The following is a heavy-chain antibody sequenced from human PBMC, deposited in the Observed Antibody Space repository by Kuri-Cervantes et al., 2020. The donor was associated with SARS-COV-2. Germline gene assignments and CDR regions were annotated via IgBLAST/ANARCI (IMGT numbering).Heavy chain of an antibody. CDR3: ARGLGYSYGRTSPQGDF. V-gene: IGHV4-30-4*08. J-gene: IGHJ4*02. CDR2: ISYIGST. D-gene: IGHD5-18*01. Sequence: LRLSCSVSGGSIRSGQYYWSWVRQPPGKGLEWIGYISYIGSTFYHPSLKSRVTISSDTSRNQFSLRLTSVTAADTAVYFCARGLGYSYGRTSPQGDFWGQGILVTVSS. CDR1: GGSIRSGQYY.